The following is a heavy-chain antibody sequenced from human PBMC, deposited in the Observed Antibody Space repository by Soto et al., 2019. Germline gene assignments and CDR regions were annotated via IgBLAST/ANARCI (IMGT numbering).Heavy chain of an antibody. D-gene: IGHD3-22*01. Sequence: GGSLRLSCAASGFTFSSYDMHWVRQATGKGLEWVSAIGTAGDTYYPGSVKGRFTISRENAKNSLYLQMNSLRAGDTAVYYCARGGHYYDSATLFDYWGQGTLVTVSS. CDR1: GFTFSSYD. J-gene: IGHJ4*02. V-gene: IGHV3-13*04. CDR3: ARGGHYYDSATLFDY. CDR2: IGTAGDT.